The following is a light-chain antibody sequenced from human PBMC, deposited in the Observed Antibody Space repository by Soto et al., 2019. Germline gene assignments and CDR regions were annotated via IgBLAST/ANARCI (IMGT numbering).Light chain of an antibody. V-gene: IGKV3-20*01. CDR1: QSVSSNY. J-gene: IGKJ1*01. CDR3: PQFGRSPSAWT. Sequence: ETVLTQSPGTLSLSPGERATLSCRASQSVSSNYLAWYQQKPGQAPRLLIYGASTRATGIPDRFSGSGSVTYYTLTISRLEPEDFAGYYCPQFGRSPSAWTCGQGTNVEIK. CDR2: GAS.